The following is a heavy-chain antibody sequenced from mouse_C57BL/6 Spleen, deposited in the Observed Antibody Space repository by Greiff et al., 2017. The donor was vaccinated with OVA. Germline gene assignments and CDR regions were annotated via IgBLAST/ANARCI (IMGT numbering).Heavy chain of an antibody. Sequence: QVQLQQPGAELVRPGPSVKLSCKASGYTFTSYWMHWVKQRPGQGLEWIGVIDPSDSYTNYNQKFKGKATLTVDTSSSTAYMQLSSLTSEDSAVYYCARWYAYAMDYWGQGTSVTVSS. CDR2: IDPSDSYT. CDR3: ARWYAYAMDY. D-gene: IGHD2-14*01. CDR1: GYTFTSYW. J-gene: IGHJ4*01. V-gene: IGHV1-59*01.